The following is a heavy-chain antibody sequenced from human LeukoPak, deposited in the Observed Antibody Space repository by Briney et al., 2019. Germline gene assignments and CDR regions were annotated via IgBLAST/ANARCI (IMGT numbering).Heavy chain of an antibody. CDR3: AAAPELRFLEWLGYFDY. Sequence: GGSLRLSCAASGFTFSSYWMHWVRQAPGKGLVWVSRINSDGSSTSYADSVRGRFTISRDNAKNTLYLQMNSLRAEDTAVYYCAAAPELRFLEWLGYFDYWGQGTLVTVSS. J-gene: IGHJ4*02. V-gene: IGHV3-74*01. D-gene: IGHD3-3*01. CDR2: INSDGSST. CDR1: GFTFSSYW.